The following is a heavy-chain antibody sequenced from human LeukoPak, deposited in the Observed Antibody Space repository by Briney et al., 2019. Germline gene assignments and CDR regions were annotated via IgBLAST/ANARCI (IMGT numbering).Heavy chain of an antibody. CDR2: IIPIFGTA. CDR1: GGTFSSYA. D-gene: IGHD6-13*01. J-gene: IGHJ4*02. V-gene: IGHV1-69*05. Sequence: GASVKVSCKASGGTFSSYAISWVRQAPGQGLEWMGGIIPIFGTANYAQKFQERVTITRDMSTSTAYMELSSLRSEDTAVYYCARFIAATGTFDYWGQGTLVTVSS. CDR3: ARFIAATGTFDY.